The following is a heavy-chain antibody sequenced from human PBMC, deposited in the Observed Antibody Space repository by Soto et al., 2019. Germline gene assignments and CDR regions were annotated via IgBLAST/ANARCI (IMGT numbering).Heavy chain of an antibody. D-gene: IGHD3-10*01. CDR2: IIPILGTA. CDR3: ARVAYFYGSGSYPKNDHYYYCSYDGMVF. Sequence: QVQLVQSGAEVKKPGSSVKVSCKASGGTFSSYAISWVRQAPVQGLEWMGGIIPILGTANYSQKFQGRVTITVDASTRTAYMELSSLRSEDTAVYYCARVAYFYGSGSYPKNDHYYYCSYDGMVFCGQGTTVTVFS. J-gene: IGHJ6*02. CDR1: GGTFSSYA. V-gene: IGHV1-69*01.